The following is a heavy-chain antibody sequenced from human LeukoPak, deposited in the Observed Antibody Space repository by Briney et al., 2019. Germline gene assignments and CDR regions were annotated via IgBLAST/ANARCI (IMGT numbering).Heavy chain of an antibody. D-gene: IGHD5-18*01. V-gene: IGHV3-30*18. Sequence: GRSLRLSCAASGFTFSSYGMHWVRQAPGKGLEWVAVISYDGSNKYYADSVKGRFTISRDNSKNTLYLQMNSLRAEDTAVYYCAKIGYSYGGFDPWGQGTLVTVSS. CDR1: GFTFSSYG. CDR3: AKIGYSYGGFDP. CDR2: ISYDGSNK. J-gene: IGHJ5*02.